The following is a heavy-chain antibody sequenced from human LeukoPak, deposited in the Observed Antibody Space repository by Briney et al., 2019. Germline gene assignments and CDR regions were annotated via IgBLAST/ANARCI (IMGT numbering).Heavy chain of an antibody. CDR1: GGSISSSSYY. D-gene: IGHD6-13*01. CDR2: IYYSGST. J-gene: IGHJ4*02. CDR3: ARHKGFKQQLPGTLDY. Sequence: SETLSLTCTVSGGSISSSSYYWGWIRQPPGKGLEWMGSIYYSGSTYYNPSLKSRVTISVDTSKNQFSLKLSSVTAADTAVYYCARHKGFKQQLPGTLDYWGQGTLVTVSS. V-gene: IGHV4-39*01.